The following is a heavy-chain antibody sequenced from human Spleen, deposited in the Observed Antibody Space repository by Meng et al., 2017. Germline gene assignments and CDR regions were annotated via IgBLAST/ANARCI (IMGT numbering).Heavy chain of an antibody. CDR1: GYSFTSYW. CDR2: IYPGDSDT. Sequence: GESLKISCKGSGYSFTSYWIGWVRQMPGKGLEWMGIIYPGDSDTRYSPSFQGQVTISADKSISTAYLQWSSLKASDTAMYYCARHSSHDCSGGNCYHLGSWYYYGMGVWGQGTTVTVSS. D-gene: IGHD2-15*01. V-gene: IGHV5-51*01. CDR3: ARHSSHDCSGGNCYHLGSWYYYGMGV. J-gene: IGHJ6*02.